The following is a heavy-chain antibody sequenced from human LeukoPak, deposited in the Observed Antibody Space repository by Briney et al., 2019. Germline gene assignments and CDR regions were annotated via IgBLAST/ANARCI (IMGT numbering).Heavy chain of an antibody. CDR1: GFTSSSYA. V-gene: IGHV3-30-3*01. CDR3: ARVPTGYCSGGSCYPWYYFDY. J-gene: IGHJ4*02. D-gene: IGHD2-15*01. CDR2: ISYDGSNK. Sequence: GGSLRLSCAASGFTSSSYAMHWVRQAPGKGLGWVAVISYDGSNKYYADSVKGRFTISRDNSKNTLYLQINSLRAEDTAVYYCARVPTGYCSGGSCYPWYYFDYWGQGTLVTVSS.